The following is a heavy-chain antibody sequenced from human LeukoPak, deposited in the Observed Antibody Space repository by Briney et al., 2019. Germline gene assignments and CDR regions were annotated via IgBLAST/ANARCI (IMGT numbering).Heavy chain of an antibody. CDR3: ARGNVLLWFGELLPNYYYGMDV. V-gene: IGHV1-18*01. D-gene: IGHD3-10*01. CDR2: ISAYNGNT. CDR1: GYTFTSYG. J-gene: IGHJ6*02. Sequence: GASVKVSRKASGYTFTSYGISWVRQAPGQGLEWMGWISAYNGNTNYAQKLQGRVTMTTDTSTSTAYMELRSLRSDDTAVYYCARGNVLLWFGELLPNYYYGMDVWGQGTTVTVSS.